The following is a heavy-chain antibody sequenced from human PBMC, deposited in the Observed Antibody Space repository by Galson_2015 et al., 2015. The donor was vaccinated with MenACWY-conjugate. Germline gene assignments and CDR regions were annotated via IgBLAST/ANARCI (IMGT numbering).Heavy chain of an antibody. J-gene: IGHJ6*02. CDR2: LYYSGST. CDR1: GGFISSTSYY. Sequence: SLTCTVSGGFISSTSYYWGWIRQPPGKGLEWIGSLYYSGSTYYNPSLKSRVTISVDTSKNQFSLNLSSVTAADTAVYYCARGGFGELLRGMDVWGQGTTVTVSS. D-gene: IGHD3-10*01. CDR3: ARGGFGELLRGMDV. V-gene: IGHV4-39*07.